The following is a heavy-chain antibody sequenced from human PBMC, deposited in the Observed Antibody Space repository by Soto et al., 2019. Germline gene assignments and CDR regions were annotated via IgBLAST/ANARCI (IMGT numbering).Heavy chain of an antibody. CDR2: IHVSGST. J-gene: IGHJ6*02. CDR1: GSSVSSGSYQ. V-gene: IGHV4-61*01. Sequence: SETLSLTCTVSGSSVSSGSYQWTWIRQPPGKGLEWIGYIHVSGSTNDNPSLKGRVTMSIDTSKNQSSLKLSSVTAADTAVYYCARDGHGMDVWGQGTKVTVSS. CDR3: ARDGHGMDV.